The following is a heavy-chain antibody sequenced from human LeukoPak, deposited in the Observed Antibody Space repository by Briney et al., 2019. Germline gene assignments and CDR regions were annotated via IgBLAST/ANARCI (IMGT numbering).Heavy chain of an antibody. CDR1: GDSVSSNSAA. J-gene: IGHJ4*02. V-gene: IGHV6-1*01. CDR2: TYYRSKWYN. CDR3: ARGPQWELWGYFDY. D-gene: IGHD1-26*01. Sequence: SQTLSLTCAISGDSVSSNSAAWNWIRQSPSRGLEWLGRTYYRSKWYNDYAVSVKSRITINPDTSENQFSLQLNSVTPEDTAVYYCARGPQWELWGYFDYWGQGTLVTVSS.